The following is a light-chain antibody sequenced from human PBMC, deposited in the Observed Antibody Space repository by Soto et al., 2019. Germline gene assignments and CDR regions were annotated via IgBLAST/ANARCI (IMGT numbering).Light chain of an antibody. CDR3: CSYVGSSILM. Sequence: QSALTQPASVSGSPGQSITISCTGTSSDVGLYNLVSWYQQLPGKAPKLIIYEVNERPSGISDRFSGSKSGNTASLTISGLQDEDEVDYYCCSYVGSSILMFGGGTQLTVL. CDR2: EVN. CDR1: SSDVGLYNL. V-gene: IGLV2-23*02. J-gene: IGLJ3*02.